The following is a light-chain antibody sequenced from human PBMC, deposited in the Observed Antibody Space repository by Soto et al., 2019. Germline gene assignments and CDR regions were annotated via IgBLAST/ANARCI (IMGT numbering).Light chain of an antibody. V-gene: IGKV3-20*01. J-gene: IGKJ1*01. CDR2: GAS. CDR1: QSIANS. CDR3: QQYSIAPLT. Sequence: IVLTQFPGTLSWFSGERASLSFMASQSIANSLAWYQQKPGQAPRLLIFGASNRATGIPDRFSGSGSGTDFTLTISRLEPEDFAVYYCQQYSIAPLTFGQGTKVDNK.